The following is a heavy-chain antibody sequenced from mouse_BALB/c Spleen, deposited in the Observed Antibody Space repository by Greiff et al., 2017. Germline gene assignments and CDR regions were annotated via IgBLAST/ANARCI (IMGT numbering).Heavy chain of an antibody. J-gene: IGHJ1*01. CDR1: GFTFSSYA. CDR2: ISSGGST. V-gene: IGHV5-6-5*01. CDR3: AGGTGPYWYFDV. D-gene: IGHD2-14*01. Sequence: EVKLMESGGGLVKPGGSLKLSCAASGFTFSSYAMSWVRQTPEKRLEWVASISSGGSTYYPDSVKGRFTISRDNARNILYLQMSSLRSEDTAMYYCAGGTGPYWYFDVWGAGTTVTVSS.